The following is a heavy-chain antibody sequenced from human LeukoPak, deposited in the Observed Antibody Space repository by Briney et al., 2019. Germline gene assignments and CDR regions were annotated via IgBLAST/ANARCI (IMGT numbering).Heavy chain of an antibody. J-gene: IGHJ4*02. V-gene: IGHV3-23*01. Sequence: GGSLRLSCAASGFTFSSYWMSWVRQAPGKGLEWVSAISGSGGSTYYADSVKGRFTISRDNSKNTLYLQMNSLRAEDTAVYYCARTFYGDYVGFDYWGQGTLVTVSS. CDR3: ARTFYGDYVGFDY. CDR1: GFTFSSYW. CDR2: ISGSGGST. D-gene: IGHD4-17*01.